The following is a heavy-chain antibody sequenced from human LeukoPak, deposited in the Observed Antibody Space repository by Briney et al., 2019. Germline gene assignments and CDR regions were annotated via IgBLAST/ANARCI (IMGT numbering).Heavy chain of an antibody. CDR3: ARDSGERGSGSYLIAY. J-gene: IGHJ4*02. CDR1: GYTFTVYY. CDR2: INPNSGGT. V-gene: IGHV1-2*02. D-gene: IGHD3-10*01. Sequence: ASVKVSCKSSGYTFTVYYMHWVRQAPGQGLEWMGWINPNSGGTNYAQKFQGRVTMTRDTSISTAYMELSRLRSGDTAVYYCARDSGERGSGSYLIAYWGQGTLVTVSS.